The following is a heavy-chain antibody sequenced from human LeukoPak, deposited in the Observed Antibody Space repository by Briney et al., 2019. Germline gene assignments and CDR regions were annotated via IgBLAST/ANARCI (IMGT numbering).Heavy chain of an antibody. CDR2: ISSNGDST. J-gene: IGHJ4*02. CDR3: VKSPRRSPSAIYGDYGTYDS. Sequence: GGSLRLPCSASGFTFRSFATFWVRQAPGKGLEYVSAISSNGDSTHYTDSLRGRFTISRDNSKNTVDLQMNTLRPEDTAVYYCVKSPRRSPSAIYGDYGTYDSWGQGTLVTVSS. CDR1: GFTFRSFA. D-gene: IGHD4-17*01. V-gene: IGHV3-64D*09.